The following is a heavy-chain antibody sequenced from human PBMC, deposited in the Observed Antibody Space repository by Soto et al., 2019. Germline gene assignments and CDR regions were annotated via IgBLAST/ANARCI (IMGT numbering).Heavy chain of an antibody. J-gene: IGHJ6*02. CDR1: GFTFSSYA. CDR2: ISGSGGST. V-gene: IGHV3-23*01. CDR3: AKDPLQLWFGDYYGMDV. D-gene: IGHD5-18*01. Sequence: GGSLRLSCAASGFTFSSYAMSWVRQAPGKGLEWVSAISGSGGSTYYADSVKGRFTISRDNSKNTLYLQMNSLRAEDTAVYYCAKDPLQLWFGDYYGMDVWGQGTTVTVSS.